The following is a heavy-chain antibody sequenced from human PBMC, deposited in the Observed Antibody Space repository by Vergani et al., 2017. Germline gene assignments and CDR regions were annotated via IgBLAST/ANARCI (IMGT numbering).Heavy chain of an antibody. CDR3: ASVSYSSSWPAPMDV. CDR2: IKQDGSEK. CDR1: GFTFSSYG. D-gene: IGHD6-13*01. V-gene: IGHV3-7*01. J-gene: IGHJ6*04. Sequence: VQLVESGGGVVQPGRSLRLSCAASGFTFSSYGMHWVRQAPGKGLEWVANIKQDGSEKYYVDSVKGRFTISRDNAKNSLYLQMNSLRAEDTAVYYCASVSYSSSWPAPMDVWGKGTTVTVSS.